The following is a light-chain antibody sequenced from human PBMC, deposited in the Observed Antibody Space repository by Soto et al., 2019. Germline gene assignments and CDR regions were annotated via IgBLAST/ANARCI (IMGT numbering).Light chain of an antibody. V-gene: IGKV3-11*01. CDR2: GAS. CDR1: QSVPRSY. Sequence: EIVLTQSPGSLSLSPGERATLSCRASQSVPRSYLAWYQQKPGQAPRLLIYGASNRATGIPARFSGSGSGTDFTLTIRSLEPEDFAVYYCQQRSNWPPLTFGGGTTVDIK. CDR3: QQRSNWPPLT. J-gene: IGKJ4*01.